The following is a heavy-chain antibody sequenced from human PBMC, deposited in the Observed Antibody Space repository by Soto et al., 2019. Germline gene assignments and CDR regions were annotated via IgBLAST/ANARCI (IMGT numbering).Heavy chain of an antibody. CDR1: GFTVSSNY. CDR3: ARDKGSGFYYFDY. Sequence: GGSLRLSCAASGFTVSSNYMNWVRQAPGKGLEWVSVIYSGGTTSYADSVKGRFTISRDNSKNTLYLQMNSLRAEDTAVYYCARDKGSGFYYFDYWGQGNLVTFSS. D-gene: IGHD3-3*01. J-gene: IGHJ4*02. CDR2: IYSGGTT. V-gene: IGHV3-66*01.